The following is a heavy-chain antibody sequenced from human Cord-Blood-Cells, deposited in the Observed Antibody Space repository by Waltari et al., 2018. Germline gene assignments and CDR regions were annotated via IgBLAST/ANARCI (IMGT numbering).Heavy chain of an antibody. D-gene: IGHD3-22*01. CDR2: IIPIFGTA. J-gene: IGHJ6*02. Sequence: QVQLVQSGAEVKKPGSSVKVSCKASGGTFSSYAISWVRQAPGQGLEWMGGIIPIFGTANYAQKFQGRVTITADKSTSTAYMELSSLRSEDTAVYYCARLMRRYYDSSGYYVGYYYYGMDVWGQGTTVTVSS. CDR1: GGTFSSYA. CDR3: ARLMRRYYDSSGYYVGYYYYGMDV. V-gene: IGHV1-69*06.